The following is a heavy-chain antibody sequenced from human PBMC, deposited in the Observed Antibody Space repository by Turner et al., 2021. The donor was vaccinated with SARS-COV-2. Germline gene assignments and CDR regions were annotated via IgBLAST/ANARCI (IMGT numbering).Heavy chain of an antibody. Sequence: QLQLQESGPGLVKPSETLSLTCTVSSGSISSSAYYWGWIRQPPGKGLEWIGSFFYSGSTYYSPSLKSRITISVDTSKNQFSLNLSFVTAADTAVYYCARQVSILGRWLAPFDSWGQGTLVTVSS. CDR3: ARQVSILGRWLAPFDS. D-gene: IGHD6-19*01. CDR1: SGSISSSAYY. J-gene: IGHJ4*02. V-gene: IGHV4-39*01. CDR2: FFYSGST.